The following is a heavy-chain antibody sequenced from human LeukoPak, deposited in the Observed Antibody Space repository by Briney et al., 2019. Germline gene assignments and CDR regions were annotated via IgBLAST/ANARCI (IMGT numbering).Heavy chain of an antibody. V-gene: IGHV4-31*03. Sequence: PSETLSLTCTVSGGSISSGDYYWSWIRQHPGKGLEWIGYIYYSGSTYYNPSLKSRVTISLDTSKNQFSLKLSSVTAADTAVHYCARDQEGSGTDYWGQGTLVTVSS. CDR2: IYYSGST. CDR3: ARDQEGSGTDY. D-gene: IGHD3-10*01. J-gene: IGHJ4*02. CDR1: GGSISSGDYY.